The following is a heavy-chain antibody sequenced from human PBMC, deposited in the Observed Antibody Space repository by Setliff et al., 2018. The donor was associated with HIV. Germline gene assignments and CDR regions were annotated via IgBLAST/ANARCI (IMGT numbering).Heavy chain of an antibody. V-gene: IGHV4-59*08. Sequence: SETLSLTCTVSGVSGGSISSHYWNWIRQPPGKGLEWIGYIYYTGTTKNYPSLKSRVTMSIDTSKNQFSLKLSSVTAADTAVYYCASPYGSGSYFYYWGQGTLVTVSS. J-gene: IGHJ4*02. CDR3: ASPYGSGSYFYY. CDR1: GGSISSHY. CDR2: IYYTGTT. D-gene: IGHD3-10*01.